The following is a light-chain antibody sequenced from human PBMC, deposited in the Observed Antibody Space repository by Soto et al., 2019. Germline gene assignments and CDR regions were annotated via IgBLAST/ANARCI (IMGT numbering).Light chain of an antibody. CDR1: SSDVGGYNY. Sequence: QSALTQPPSASGSPGQSVTISCTGTSSDVGGYNYVSWYQQHPGKAPKLMIYEVSKRLSGVPDRFSGSKSGNTASLTVPGLQAGDEAVYYCSSYAGSNNLGVVFGGGTKLTVL. CDR3: SSYAGSNNLGVV. CDR2: EVS. V-gene: IGLV2-8*01. J-gene: IGLJ2*01.